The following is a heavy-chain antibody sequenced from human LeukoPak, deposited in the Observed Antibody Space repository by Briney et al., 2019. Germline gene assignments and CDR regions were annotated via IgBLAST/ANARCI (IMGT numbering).Heavy chain of an antibody. Sequence: GGSLRLSCTASGFTFSSYSMNWVRQAPGKGLEWVSSISSGSTYIYYADSVKGRFTVSRDNAKNSLYLQMNSLRAEDTAVYYCARALYGDYSGVDYWGQGTLVTVSS. D-gene: IGHD4-17*01. V-gene: IGHV3-21*01. J-gene: IGHJ4*02. CDR3: ARALYGDYSGVDY. CDR1: GFTFSSYS. CDR2: ISSGSTYI.